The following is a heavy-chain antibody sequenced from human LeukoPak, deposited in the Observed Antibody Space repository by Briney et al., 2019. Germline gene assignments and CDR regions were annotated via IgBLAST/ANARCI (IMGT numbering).Heavy chain of an antibody. CDR2: ISSSSSSYI. Sequence: KPGGSLRLSCAASGFTFSSYSMNWVRQAPGKGLEWVSSISSSSSSYIYYADSVKGRFTISRDNAKNSLYLQMNSLRAEDTAVYYCARDATTENFDYWGQGTLVTVSS. CDR1: GFTFSSYS. V-gene: IGHV3-21*01. D-gene: IGHD1-26*01. J-gene: IGHJ4*02. CDR3: ARDATTENFDY.